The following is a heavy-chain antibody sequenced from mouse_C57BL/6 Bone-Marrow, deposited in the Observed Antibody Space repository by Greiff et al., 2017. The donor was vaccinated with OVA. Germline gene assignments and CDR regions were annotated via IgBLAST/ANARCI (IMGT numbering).Heavy chain of an antibody. D-gene: IGHD1-1*01. CDR2: IYPGGGYT. CDR1: GYTFTNYW. J-gene: IGHJ2*01. V-gene: IGHV1-63*01. CDR3: AREGLLYYGSPFDY. Sequence: QVQLQQSGAELVRPGTSVKMSCKASGYTFTNYWIGWAKQRPGHGLEWIGDIYPGGGYTNYNEKFKGKATLTADKSSSTAYMQFSSLTSEDSAIYYCAREGLLYYGSPFDYWGQGTTLTVSS.